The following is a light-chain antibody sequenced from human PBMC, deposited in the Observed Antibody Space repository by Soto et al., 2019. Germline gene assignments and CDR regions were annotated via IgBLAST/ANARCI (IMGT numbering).Light chain of an antibody. CDR2: AAS. V-gene: IGKV1-39*01. J-gene: IGKJ1*01. CDR3: QQSYSTPWT. CDR1: KSSSSY. Sequence: EIHMTQSPSSLSASVGGRVTIHCRASKSSSSYLNWYQQTPGKAPKLLSYAASSLQRGVPSRCSGSGSGTDGTLTISSLQPEDFATYYCQQSYSTPWTFGQGTKVDIK.